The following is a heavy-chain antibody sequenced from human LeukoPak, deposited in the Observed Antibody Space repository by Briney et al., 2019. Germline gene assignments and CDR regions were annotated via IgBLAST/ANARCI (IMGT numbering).Heavy chain of an antibody. J-gene: IGHJ5*02. CDR2: IYTSGTT. Sequence: SETLSLTCTISGGSISSYYWSWIRQPPGKGLEWIGRIYTSGTTNYNPSLKSRVTIPVDTSKHHFSLRLHSVTAADTAVYYCARDRSGSYSSSYWFDPWGQGTLVTVSS. CDR1: GGSISSYY. CDR3: ARDRSGSYSSSYWFDP. D-gene: IGHD6-6*01. V-gene: IGHV4-4*07.